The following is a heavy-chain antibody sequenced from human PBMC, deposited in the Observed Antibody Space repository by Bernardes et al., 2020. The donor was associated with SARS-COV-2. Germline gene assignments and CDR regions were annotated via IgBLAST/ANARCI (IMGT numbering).Heavy chain of an antibody. CDR1: GFTFSSYV. V-gene: IGHV3-30*18. Sequence: GGSLRLSCSGSGFTFSSYVIHWVRQAPGKGLEWLAVTSYDGSNKYYAHSVKGRFTISRDNSKNTLYLQMNSLRAEDTAVYYCAKDHSGSYSFYFDYWGQGTLVTVSS. J-gene: IGHJ4*02. CDR3: AKDHSGSYSFYFDY. D-gene: IGHD1-26*01. CDR2: TSYDGSNK.